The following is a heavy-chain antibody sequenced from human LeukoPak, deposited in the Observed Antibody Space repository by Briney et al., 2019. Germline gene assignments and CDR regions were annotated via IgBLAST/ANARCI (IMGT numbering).Heavy chain of an antibody. D-gene: IGHD2-2*01. CDR3: AKGSSTTCPCYRDY. J-gene: IGHJ4*02. CDR2: ITTDGRNT. V-gene: IGHV3-23*01. Sequence: SAITTDGRNTYYADSVRGRFTISRDNSKSTLYLQMNSLTAEDTALYYCAKGSSTTCPCYRDYWGQGTLVTVSS.